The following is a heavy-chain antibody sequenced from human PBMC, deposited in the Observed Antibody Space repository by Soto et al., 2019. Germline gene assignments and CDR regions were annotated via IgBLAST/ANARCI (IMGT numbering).Heavy chain of an antibody. V-gene: IGHV1-69*12. J-gene: IGHJ4*02. CDR1: GGTFRTDG. Sequence: QVQLVQSGAEVKKPGSSVKVSCKAPGGTFRTDGFNWVRQAPGQGLQWMGGLIPLFGSPKYAQNFQGRVTITADECTTTAYMELSRLRSDDAAVYYCARGTDYFDFWGQGTLVTVSS. D-gene: IGHD4-17*01. CDR3: ARGTDYFDF. CDR2: LIPLFGSP.